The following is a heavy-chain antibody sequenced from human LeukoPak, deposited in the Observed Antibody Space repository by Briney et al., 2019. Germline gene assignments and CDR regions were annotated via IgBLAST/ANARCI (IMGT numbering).Heavy chain of an antibody. D-gene: IGHD6-13*01. CDR1: GYTFTGYY. Sequence: APVKVSCKASGYTFTGYYMHWVRQAPGQGLEWMGWINPNSGGTNYAQKFQGRVTMTRDTSISTAYMELSRLRSDDTAVYYCARATGSWYLFDYWGQGTLVTVSS. CDR3: ARATGSWYLFDY. V-gene: IGHV1-2*02. J-gene: IGHJ4*02. CDR2: INPNSGGT.